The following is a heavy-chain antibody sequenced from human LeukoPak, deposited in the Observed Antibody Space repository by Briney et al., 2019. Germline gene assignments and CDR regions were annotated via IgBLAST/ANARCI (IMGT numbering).Heavy chain of an antibody. V-gene: IGHV1-18*01. CDR2: ISAYNGNT. J-gene: IGHJ4*02. Sequence: ASVKISCKASGYTFTNYAITWVRQAPGQGLEWVGRISAYNGNTNYAQKLQGRVTMSTNSSISTAYMELSSLGSEDTAVYYCLREERGYCSGGSCTGPFDSWGQGTLVTVSS. CDR3: LREERGYCSGGSCTGPFDS. CDR1: GYTFTNYA. D-gene: IGHD2-15*01.